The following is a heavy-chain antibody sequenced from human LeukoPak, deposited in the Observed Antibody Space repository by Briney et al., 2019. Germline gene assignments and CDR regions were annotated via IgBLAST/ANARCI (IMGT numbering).Heavy chain of an antibody. CDR1: GYTFTSYG. V-gene: IGHV1-18*01. CDR2: ISAYNGNT. Sequence: ASVKVSCKASGYTFTSYGISWVRQAPGQGLEWMGWISAYNGNTNYAQKLQGRVTMTTDTSTSTAYMELRSLRSDDTAVYYCAREVDIVATLGNAFDIWGQGTMVTVSS. CDR3: AREVDIVATLGNAFDI. J-gene: IGHJ3*02. D-gene: IGHD5-12*01.